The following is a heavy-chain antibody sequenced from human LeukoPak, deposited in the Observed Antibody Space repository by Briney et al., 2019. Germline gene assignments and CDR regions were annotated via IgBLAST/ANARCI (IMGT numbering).Heavy chain of an antibody. CDR1: GFTFSSYA. CDR2: ISYDGSNK. V-gene: IGHV3-30-3*01. Sequence: PGRSLRLSCAASGFTFSSYAMHGVRQAPGEGLEWVAVISYDGSNKYYADSVKGRFTISRDNSKNTLYLQMNSLRAEDTAVYYCARARNYYGSGKDAFDIWGQGTMVTVSS. D-gene: IGHD3-10*01. CDR3: ARARNYYGSGKDAFDI. J-gene: IGHJ3*02.